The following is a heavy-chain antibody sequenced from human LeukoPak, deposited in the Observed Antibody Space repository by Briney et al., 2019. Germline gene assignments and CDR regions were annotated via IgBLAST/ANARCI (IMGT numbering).Heavy chain of an antibody. V-gene: IGHV3-74*01. D-gene: IGHD1-1*01. CDR2: IHSDGSST. CDR3: ARGNAHAFDI. J-gene: IGHJ3*02. CDR1: GFTFSNYW. Sequence: GSLRLSCAASGFTFSNYWMHWVRQAPGKGPVWVSRIHSDGSSTTSADSVKGRFTISRDNAENTLYLQMNSLRAEDTAVYFCARGNAHAFDIWGQGTMVTVSS.